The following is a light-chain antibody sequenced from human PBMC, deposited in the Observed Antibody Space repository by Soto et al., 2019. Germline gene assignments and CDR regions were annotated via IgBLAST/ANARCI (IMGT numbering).Light chain of an antibody. J-gene: IGLJ2*01. Sequence: QSVLTQPSSVAGATGQRVTISCTGSSSNIGAGYDVHWYQQLPGTAPKLLIYGNSNRPSGVPDRFSGSKSGTSASLAITGLQAEDEADYYCQSYDSSLSVVFGGGTKLTVL. V-gene: IGLV1-40*01. CDR3: QSYDSSLSVV. CDR1: SSNIGAGYD. CDR2: GNS.